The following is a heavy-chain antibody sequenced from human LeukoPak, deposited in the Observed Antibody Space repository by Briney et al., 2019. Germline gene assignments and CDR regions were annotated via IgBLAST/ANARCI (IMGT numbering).Heavy chain of an antibody. CDR2: IKQDGSEK. V-gene: IGHV3-7*01. Sequence: ETLSLTCAVSGGSISSGGYSWSWIRQAPGKGLEWVANIKQDGSEKYYVDSVKGRFTISRDNAKNSVYLQMNSLRAEDTAVYYCARDQSSYYYYGMDVWGQGTTVAVSS. CDR1: GGSISSGGYS. J-gene: IGHJ6*02. D-gene: IGHD6-19*01. CDR3: ARDQSSYYYYGMDV.